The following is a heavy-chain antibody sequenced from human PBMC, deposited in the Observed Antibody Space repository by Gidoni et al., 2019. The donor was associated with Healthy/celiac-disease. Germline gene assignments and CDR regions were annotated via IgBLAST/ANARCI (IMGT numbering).Heavy chain of an antibody. V-gene: IGHV3-33*01. CDR2: IWYDGSNK. CDR1: GFTFSSYG. Sequence: QVQLVESGGGVVQPGRSLRLSCAASGFTFSSYGMHWVRQAPGKGLEWVAVIWYDGSNKYYADSVKGRFTISRDNSKNTLYLQMNSLRAEDTAVYYCARDFQEYGDYPWGAFDIWGQGTMVTVSS. J-gene: IGHJ3*02. D-gene: IGHD4-17*01. CDR3: ARDFQEYGDYPWGAFDI.